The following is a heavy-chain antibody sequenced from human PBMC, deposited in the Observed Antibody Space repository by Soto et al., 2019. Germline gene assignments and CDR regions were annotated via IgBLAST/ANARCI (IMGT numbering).Heavy chain of an antibody. V-gene: IGHV3-73*01. D-gene: IGHD3-22*01. J-gene: IGHJ5*02. CDR3: TRDPRNYYDSIGSANWFDP. CDR1: GFTFSGAA. CDR2: IRSKTNSYAT. Sequence: GGSLRLSCAASGFTFSGAAMHWVRQASGKGLEWVGRIRSKTNSYATAYAASVKGRFTISRDDSKDTAYLQMNSLKTEDTAVYYCTRDPRNYYDSIGSANWFDPWGQGTLVTVSS.